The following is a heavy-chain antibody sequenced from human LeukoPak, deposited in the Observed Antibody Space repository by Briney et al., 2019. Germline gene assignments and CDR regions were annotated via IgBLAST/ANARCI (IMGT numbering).Heavy chain of an antibody. Sequence: GGSETLFCATSGLTFTNAWMSWVRQAPGKGLEWVGRIKSKTDGGTVDYAPPVKGRFTISRDDSRNTLSLEMNFLKTEDTAVYYCTTDPGNYEIFWGQRGIASDSS. V-gene: IGHV3-15*01. CDR3: TTDPGNYEIF. J-gene: IGHJ4*02. CDR1: GLTFTNAW. D-gene: IGHD4-11*01. CDR2: IKSKTDGGTV.